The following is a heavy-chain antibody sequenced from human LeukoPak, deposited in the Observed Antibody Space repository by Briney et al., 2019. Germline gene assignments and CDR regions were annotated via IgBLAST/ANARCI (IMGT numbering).Heavy chain of an antibody. J-gene: IGHJ4*02. CDR2: IYYVGNT. D-gene: IGHD4-23*01. V-gene: IGHV4-39*07. CDR1: SGSITSNSYF. CDR3: ARDSRWFN. Sequence: SETLSLTCTVSSGSITSNSYFWGWIRQPPGKGLEWIGIIYYVGNTYYNPSLKSRVTISVDTSKNQFSLKLSSVTAADTAVYYCARDSRWFNWGQGTLVTVSS.